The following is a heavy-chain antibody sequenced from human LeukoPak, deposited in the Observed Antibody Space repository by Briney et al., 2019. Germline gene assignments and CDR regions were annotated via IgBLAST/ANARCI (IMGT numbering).Heavy chain of an antibody. Sequence: SVKVSCKASGGTFSSYAISWVRQAPGQGLEWMGGIIPIFGTANYAQKFQGRVTMTEDTSTDTAYMELSSLRSEDTAVYYCAPTDFWSGLGWGQGTLVTVSS. CDR2: IIPIFGTA. D-gene: IGHD3-3*01. CDR3: APTDFWSGLG. CDR1: GGTFSSYA. J-gene: IGHJ4*02. V-gene: IGHV1-69*06.